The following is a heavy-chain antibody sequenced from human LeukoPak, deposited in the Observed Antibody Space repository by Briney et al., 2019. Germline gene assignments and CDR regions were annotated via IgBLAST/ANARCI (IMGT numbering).Heavy chain of an antibody. CDR1: GFTFSSYA. CDR2: ISGSGGST. V-gene: IGHV3-23*01. D-gene: IGHD6-6*01. J-gene: IGHJ4*02. Sequence: PGGSLRLSCAASGFTFSSYAMSWVRQAPGKGLEWVSAISGSGGSTYYADSVKGRLTISRDNSKNTLYLQMNSLRAEDTAVYYCARASVAARCLDYWGQGTLVTVSS. CDR3: ARASVAARCLDY.